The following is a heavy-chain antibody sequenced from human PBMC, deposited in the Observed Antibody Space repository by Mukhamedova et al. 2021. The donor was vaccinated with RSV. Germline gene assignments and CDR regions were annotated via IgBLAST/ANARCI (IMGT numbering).Heavy chain of an antibody. CDR2: IIRIPGIT. J-gene: IGHJ5*02. Sequence: IIWVRQAPGQGLEWMGGIIRIPGITNYPQKFQGRVTITADETTATAYMELSSLRSDDTAVYYCARASYNLINWFDPSGQGTLVTV. V-gene: IGHV1-69*10. CDR3: ARASYNLINWFDP. D-gene: IGHD5-24*01.